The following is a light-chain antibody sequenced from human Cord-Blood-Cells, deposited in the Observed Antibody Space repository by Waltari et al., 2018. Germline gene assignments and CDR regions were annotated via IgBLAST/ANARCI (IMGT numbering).Light chain of an antibody. Sequence: ELVLTQSPGTLSLSPGARATLSCRASQSVSSSYLAWYQQKPGQAPRLLIYGESSSATGIPGRFSVSGSGTDFTLTISRLEPEDFAVYYCQQYGSSPGMYTFGQGTKLEIK. CDR1: QSVSSSY. V-gene: IGKV3-20*01. CDR2: GES. CDR3: QQYGSSPGMYT. J-gene: IGKJ2*01.